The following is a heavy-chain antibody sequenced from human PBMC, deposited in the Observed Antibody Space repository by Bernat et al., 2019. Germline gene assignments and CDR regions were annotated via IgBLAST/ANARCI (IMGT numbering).Heavy chain of an antibody. CDR2: ISSSSSTI. V-gene: IGHV3-48*01. CDR3: ADSGSYFEYFQH. Sequence: EVQLVESGGGLVQPGGSLRLSCAASGFTFSSYSMNWVRQAPGKGLEWVSCISSSSSTIYYADSVKGRFTISRDNAKNSLYLQMNSLRAEDTAVYYCADSGSYFEYFQHWGQGTLVTVSS. J-gene: IGHJ1*01. CDR1: GFTFSSYS. D-gene: IGHD1-26*01.